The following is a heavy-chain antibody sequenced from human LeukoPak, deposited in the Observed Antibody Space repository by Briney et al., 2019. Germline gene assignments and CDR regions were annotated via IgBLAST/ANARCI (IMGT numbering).Heavy chain of an antibody. CDR2: IYTDGST. V-gene: IGHV4-4*07. CDR3: ARDGSSWYGWFDP. D-gene: IGHD6-13*01. CDR1: GDSISSYY. Sequence: SETLSLTCTVSGDSISSYYWSWVRQPAGQGLEWIGRIYTDGSTSYNPSLKSRVTVSVDTSKNQFSLKLSSVTAADTAVYYCARDGSSWYGWFDPWGQGTLVTVSS. J-gene: IGHJ5*02.